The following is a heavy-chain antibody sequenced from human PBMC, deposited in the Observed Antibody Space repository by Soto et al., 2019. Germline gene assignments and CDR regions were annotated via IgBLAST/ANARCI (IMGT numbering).Heavy chain of an antibody. CDR1: GYSFTSYW. CDR3: ARQSLDIVVVPAAQESYYYYGMDV. V-gene: IGHV5-51*01. J-gene: IGHJ6*02. D-gene: IGHD2-2*03. Sequence: PGESLKISCKGSGYSFTSYWIGWVRQMPGKGLEWMGIIYPGDSDTRYSPSFQGQVTISADKSISTAYLQWSSLKASDTAMYYCARQSLDIVVVPAAQESYYYYGMDVWGQGTTVTVSS. CDR2: IYPGDSDT.